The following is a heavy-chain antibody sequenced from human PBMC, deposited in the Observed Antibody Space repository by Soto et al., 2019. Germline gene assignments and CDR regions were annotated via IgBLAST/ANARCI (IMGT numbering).Heavy chain of an antibody. Sequence: QVQLQESGPGLVKPSQTLSLTCTVSGGSISSGGYYWSWIRQHPGKGLEWIGYIYYSGSTCYNPSLKSRVTISVDTSKNQFSLKLSSVTAADTAVYYCARGIGEGDPYNWFDPWGQGTLVTVSS. D-gene: IGHD3-10*01. J-gene: IGHJ5*02. CDR3: ARGIGEGDPYNWFDP. CDR2: IYYSGST. V-gene: IGHV4-31*03. CDR1: GGSISSGGYY.